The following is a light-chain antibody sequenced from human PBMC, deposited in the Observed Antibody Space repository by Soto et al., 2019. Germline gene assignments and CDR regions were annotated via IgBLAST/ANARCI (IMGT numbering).Light chain of an antibody. J-gene: IGKJ1*01. V-gene: IGKV3-15*01. CDR1: QSVSSN. Sequence: EIVLTQSPATLSLSPGERATLSCRASQSVSSNLAWYQQKPGQAPRLLIYGASTRATGIPARFSGSGSGTDFTLTITSLEPEDFAVYYCQQYNSWLWTFGQGTKVDIK. CDR3: QQYNSWLWT. CDR2: GAS.